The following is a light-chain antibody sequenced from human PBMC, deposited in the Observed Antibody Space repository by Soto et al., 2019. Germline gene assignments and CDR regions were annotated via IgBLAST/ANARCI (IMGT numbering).Light chain of an antibody. CDR2: EVT. V-gene: IGLV2-14*01. J-gene: IGLJ3*02. Sequence: QSALTQPASVSGSPGQSITISCTGTSSDLGAYNYVSWYQQHPGKAPKLLIYEVTSRPSGVSHRFSGSKSDNTASLTISGLQAEDEADYYCSSYTSSSTLVFGGGTQLTVL. CDR3: SSYTSSSTLV. CDR1: SSDLGAYNY.